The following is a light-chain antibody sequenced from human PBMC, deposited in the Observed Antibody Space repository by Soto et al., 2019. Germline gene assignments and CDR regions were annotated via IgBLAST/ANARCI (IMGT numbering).Light chain of an antibody. CDR2: AAS. V-gene: IGKV3-15*01. J-gene: IGKJ5*01. CDR1: QSVGSN. Sequence: EVVMTQSPATLSVSPGETATLSCRASQSVGSNLAWYQQKPGQAPRLLIYAASTRATGIPARFSGSGSGTEFTLTIISLQSEATAVYYCQKCHHWSFGQGTRLEIK. CDR3: QKCHHWS.